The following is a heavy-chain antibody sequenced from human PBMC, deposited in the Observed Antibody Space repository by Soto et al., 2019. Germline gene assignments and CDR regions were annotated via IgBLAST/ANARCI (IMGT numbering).Heavy chain of an antibody. J-gene: IGHJ4*02. CDR2: IYYSGST. V-gene: IGHV4-39*01. Sequence: QLQLQESGPGLVKPSETLSLTCTVSGGSISSSSYYWGWIRQPPGKGLEWIGSIYYSGSTYYNPSLKSRVTISVDTSKNHFSLKLSSVTAADTAVYYCARHVDIVTHFDYWGQGTLVTVSS. CDR1: GGSISSSSYY. CDR3: ARHVDIVTHFDY. D-gene: IGHD5-12*01.